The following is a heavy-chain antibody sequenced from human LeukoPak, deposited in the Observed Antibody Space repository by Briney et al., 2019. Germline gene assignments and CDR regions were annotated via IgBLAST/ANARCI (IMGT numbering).Heavy chain of an antibody. Sequence: SQTLSLTCTVSGGSISSDNYQWSWIRQPPGKGLEWIGYIYTSGSTNYNPSLKSRVTISVDTSKNQFSLKLSSVTAADTAVYYCARNVWFGELFAFDIWGQGTMVTVSS. V-gene: IGHV4-61*09. D-gene: IGHD3-10*01. CDR1: GGSISSDNYQ. CDR3: ARNVWFGELFAFDI. J-gene: IGHJ3*02. CDR2: IYTSGST.